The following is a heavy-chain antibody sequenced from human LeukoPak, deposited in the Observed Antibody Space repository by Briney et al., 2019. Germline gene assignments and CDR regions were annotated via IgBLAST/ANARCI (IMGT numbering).Heavy chain of an antibody. Sequence: PSETLSLTCAVYGGSFSGYSWSWIRQPPGKGLEWIGEINHSGSTNYNPSLKSRVTISVDTSKNQFSLKVNSVTAADTAVYYCVRVNYYDTIGPVDSWGQGTLITVSS. D-gene: IGHD3-22*01. CDR3: VRVNYYDTIGPVDS. CDR2: INHSGST. V-gene: IGHV4-34*01. J-gene: IGHJ4*02. CDR1: GGSFSGYS.